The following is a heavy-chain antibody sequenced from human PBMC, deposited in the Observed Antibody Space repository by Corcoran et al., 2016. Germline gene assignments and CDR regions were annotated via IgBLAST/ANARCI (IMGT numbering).Heavy chain of an antibody. J-gene: IGHJ4*02. CDR1: GFTFSNNY. D-gene: IGHD6-19*01. CDR2: IFGGDST. CDR3: ARYRKGSGTDY. V-gene: IGHV3-53*01. Sequence: EVQLVESGGGLIQPGGSLRLSCAASGFTFSNNYMSWVRQAPGKGLGWVSIIFGGDSTYYADSVKGRFTISRDSSKNTLYLQMNSLRVEDTAVYYCARYRKGSGTDYWGQGTLVTVSS.